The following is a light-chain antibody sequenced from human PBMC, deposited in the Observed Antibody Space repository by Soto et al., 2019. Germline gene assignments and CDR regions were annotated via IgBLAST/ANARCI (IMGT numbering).Light chain of an antibody. CDR1: QGIKSD. J-gene: IGKJ1*01. CDR3: QQYNNLPPWT. V-gene: IGKV3-15*01. Sequence: EIVMTQSPATLSVSPGEGATLSCRASQGIKSDMAWYQQTPGRPPRLLIYDVSTRATGVPARFTGSGSGTEFTLTISSLESEDFAIYYCQQYNNLPPWTFGQGTKVDIK. CDR2: DVS.